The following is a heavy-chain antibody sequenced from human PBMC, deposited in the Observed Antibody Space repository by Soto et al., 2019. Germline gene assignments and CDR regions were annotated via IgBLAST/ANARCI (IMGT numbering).Heavy chain of an antibody. CDR1: GGSISSGGYY. CDR2: IYNSGST. D-gene: IGHD2-15*01. V-gene: IGHV4-31*03. J-gene: IGHJ5*02. Sequence: SETLSLTCTVSGGSISSGGYYWSWIRQHPGKGLEWIGYIYNSGSTYYNPSLKSRVTISVDTSKNQFSLKLSSVTAADTAVYYCARAVVVVSNWFDPWGQGTLVTVSS. CDR3: ARAVVVVSNWFDP.